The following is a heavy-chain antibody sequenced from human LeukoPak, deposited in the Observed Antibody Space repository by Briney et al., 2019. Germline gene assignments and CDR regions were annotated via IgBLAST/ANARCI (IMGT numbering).Heavy chain of an antibody. CDR2: ISGSGGST. CDR3: AKDLKYYYDSSGYRVAYYYYGMDV. V-gene: IGHV3-23*01. CDR1: GFTFSNYA. D-gene: IGHD3-22*01. J-gene: IGHJ6*02. Sequence: GGSLRLSCAASGFTFSNYAMSWVRQAPGKGLEWVSAISGSGGSTYYADSVKGRFTISRDNSKNTLYLQMNSLRAEDTAVYYCAKDLKYYYDSSGYRVAYYYYGMDVWGQGTKVTGSS.